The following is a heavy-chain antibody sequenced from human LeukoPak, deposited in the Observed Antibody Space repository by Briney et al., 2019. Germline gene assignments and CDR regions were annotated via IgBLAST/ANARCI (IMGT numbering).Heavy chain of an antibody. CDR3: AKQGIQLWLPYY. CDR2: ISSSSSYI. CDR1: GLTFSSYS. D-gene: IGHD5-18*01. Sequence: PGGSLRLSCAASGLTFSSYSMNWARQAPGKGLEWVSSISSSSSYIYYADSVKGRFTISRDNSRNTLYLQMNSLRAEDTAVYYCAKQGIQLWLPYYWGQGALVTVSS. J-gene: IGHJ4*02. V-gene: IGHV3-21*04.